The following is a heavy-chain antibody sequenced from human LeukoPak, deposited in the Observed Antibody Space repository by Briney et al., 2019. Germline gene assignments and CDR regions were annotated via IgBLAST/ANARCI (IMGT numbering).Heavy chain of an antibody. D-gene: IGHD5-18*01. Sequence: ASVKVSCKASGYTFTGYYMHWVRQAPGQGLEWMGWINPNSGGTNYAQKFQGRVTMTRDTSISTAYMELSRLRSDDTAVYYCARENTAMASPEYFQHWGQGTLVTVSS. CDR2: INPNSGGT. V-gene: IGHV1-2*02. J-gene: IGHJ1*01. CDR3: ARENTAMASPEYFQH. CDR1: GYTFTGYY.